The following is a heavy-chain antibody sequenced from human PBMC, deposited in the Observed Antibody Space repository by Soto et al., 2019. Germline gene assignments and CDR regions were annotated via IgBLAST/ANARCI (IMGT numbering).Heavy chain of an antibody. CDR1: GGTFSTYT. CDR3: TVGSWSAETFDI. D-gene: IGHD6-13*01. V-gene: IGHV1-69*02. J-gene: IGHJ3*02. Sequence: QVQLVQSGAEVKKPGSSVKVSCKASGGTFSTYTIIWVRQAPGQGLEWMGRILPMLDITNSAQRYQGRVTITADKSTRTAYLELSSLRSEDTAVYYCTVGSWSAETFDIWGRGTMVTVSS. CDR2: ILPMLDIT.